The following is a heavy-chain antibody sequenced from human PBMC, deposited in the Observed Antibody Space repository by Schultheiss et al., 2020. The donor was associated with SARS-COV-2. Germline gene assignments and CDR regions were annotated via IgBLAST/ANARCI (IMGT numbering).Heavy chain of an antibody. D-gene: IGHD3-22*01. J-gene: IGHJ4*02. Sequence: GGSLRISCAASGFTFSSYAMTWARQAPGKGLEWVSGIEGSAGGGSTYYADSVKGRFTISRDNSKNTLYLQMNSLRAEDTAVYYCARGDALYYYDSSGYYRYWGQGTLVTVSS. CDR2: IEGSAGGGST. V-gene: IGHV3-23*01. CDR1: GFTFSSYA. CDR3: ARGDALYYYDSSGYYRY.